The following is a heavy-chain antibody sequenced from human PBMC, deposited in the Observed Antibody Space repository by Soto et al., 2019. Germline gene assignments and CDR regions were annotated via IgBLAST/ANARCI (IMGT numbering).Heavy chain of an antibody. CDR3: XXXGWSGSGYDSSDY. Sequence: SXRLSCAASGFTFSSYAMSWVRQAPGKGLEWVSAISGSGGSTYYADSVKGRFTISRDNSKNTLYLQMNSLRAEDTAVYYCXXXGWSGSGYDSSDYWGQGTLVTVSS. CDR1: GFTFSSYA. CDR2: ISGSGGST. J-gene: IGHJ4*02. D-gene: IGHD5-12*01. V-gene: IGHV3-23*01.